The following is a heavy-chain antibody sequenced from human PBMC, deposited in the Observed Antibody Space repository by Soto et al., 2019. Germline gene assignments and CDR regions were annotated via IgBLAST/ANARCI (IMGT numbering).Heavy chain of an antibody. J-gene: IGHJ4*02. CDR1: GGSISSYY. V-gene: IGHV4-59*01. CDR2: IYYSGST. D-gene: IGHD1-26*01. Sequence: SETLSLTCTVSGGSISSYYWSWIRQPPGKGLEWIGYIYYSGSTNYNPSLKSRVTISVDTSKNQFSLKLSSVTAADTAVYYCARSGSYYTGFDYWGRGTLVTVSS. CDR3: ARSGSYYTGFDY.